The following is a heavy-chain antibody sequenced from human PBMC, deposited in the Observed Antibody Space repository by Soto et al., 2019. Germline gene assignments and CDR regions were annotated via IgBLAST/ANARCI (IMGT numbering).Heavy chain of an antibody. J-gene: IGHJ6*02. CDR3: AKNGQPPYYYYGLDV. V-gene: IGHV1-18*01. D-gene: IGHD2-8*01. Sequence: QGQLVQSEAEVKKPGASVKVSCKASGYTFTRYGISWVRQAPGQGLEWMGWISGYNGDTNYAQKFQGRVSMTIDTSTGTAYMELRSLTSDDTAVYYCAKNGQPPYYYYGLDVWGQGTTVTVSS. CDR2: ISGYNGDT. CDR1: GYTFTRYG.